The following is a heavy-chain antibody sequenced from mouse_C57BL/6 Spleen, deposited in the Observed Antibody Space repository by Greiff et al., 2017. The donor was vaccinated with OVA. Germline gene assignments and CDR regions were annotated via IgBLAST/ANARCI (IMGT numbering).Heavy chain of an antibody. CDR2: IDPSGSCT. Sequence: QVQLQQPGAELVMPGASVKLSCKASGYTFTSYWMHWVKQRPGQGLEWIGEIDPSGSCTNYNQKFKGKSTLTVDKASSTAYMQLSSLTSEDSAVYYCARRRDYFDYWGQGTTLTVSS. CDR3: ARRRDYFDY. V-gene: IGHV1-69*01. J-gene: IGHJ2*01. CDR1: GYTFTSYW.